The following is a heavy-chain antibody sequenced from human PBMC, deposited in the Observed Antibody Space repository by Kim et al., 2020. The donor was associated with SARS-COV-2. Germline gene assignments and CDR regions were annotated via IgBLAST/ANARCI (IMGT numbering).Heavy chain of an antibody. J-gene: IGHJ4*02. CDR1: GGSFSGYY. D-gene: IGHD2-2*01. CDR3: ARGVVVPATLYYFDY. Sequence: SQTLSLTCAVDGGSFSGYYWSWIRQPPGKGLEWIGEINHSGSTNYNPSLKSRVTISVDTSKNQISLKLSSVTAADTAVYYCARGVVVPATLYYFDYWGQGTLVTVSS. CDR2: INHSGST. V-gene: IGHV4-34*01.